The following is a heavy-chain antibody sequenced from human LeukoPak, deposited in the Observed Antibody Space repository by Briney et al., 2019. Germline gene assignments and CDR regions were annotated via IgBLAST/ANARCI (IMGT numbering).Heavy chain of an antibody. J-gene: IGHJ5*02. V-gene: IGHV3-21*01. CDR2: ISSSSSYI. Sequence: GGSLRLSCAASGLTFSSYSMNWARQAPGKGLEWVSSISSSSSYIYYADSEKGRFTISRDNAKNSLYLQMNSLRAEDTAVYYCARGIAAAGTWFDPWGQGTLVTVSS. CDR1: GLTFSSYS. D-gene: IGHD6-13*01. CDR3: ARGIAAAGTWFDP.